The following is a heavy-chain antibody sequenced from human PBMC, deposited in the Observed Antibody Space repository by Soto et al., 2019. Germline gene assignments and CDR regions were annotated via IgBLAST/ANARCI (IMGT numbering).Heavy chain of an antibody. CDR1: GGSISSYY. CDR3: ARVGPGGYSYGWDGFFDY. D-gene: IGHD5-18*01. CDR2: IYYSGST. J-gene: IGHJ4*02. V-gene: IGHV4-59*01. Sequence: QVQLQESGPGLVKPSETLSLTCTVSGGSISSYYWSWIRQPPGKGLEWIGYIYYSGSTNYNPSLKSRVTISVDTSKNQFSLKLSSVTAADTAVYYWARVGPGGYSYGWDGFFDYWGQGTLVTVSS.